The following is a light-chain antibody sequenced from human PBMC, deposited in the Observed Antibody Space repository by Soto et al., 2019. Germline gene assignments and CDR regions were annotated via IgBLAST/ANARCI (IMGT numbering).Light chain of an antibody. CDR3: QQTYSTPGWT. CDR2: AAS. J-gene: IGKJ1*01. CDR1: QTLSNSF. Sequence: EIVLTQSPGTLSLSPGERATLSCRASQTLSNSFIAWCQQKPGQAPRLLIFAASARATGIPDRFSGSGSGTDFTFIISSLQPEDSATYYCQQTYSTPGWTFGQGTKVDIK. V-gene: IGKV3-20*01.